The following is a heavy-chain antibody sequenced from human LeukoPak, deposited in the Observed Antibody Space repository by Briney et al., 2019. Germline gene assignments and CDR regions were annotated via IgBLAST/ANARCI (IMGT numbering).Heavy chain of an antibody. V-gene: IGHV4-30-2*01. J-gene: IGHJ4*02. CDR2: IYHSGST. CDR1: GGSISSGGYY. Sequence: SETLSLTCTVSGGSISSGGYYWSWIRQPPGKGLEWIGYIYHSGSTNYNPSLKSRVTISVDKSKNQFSLKLSSVTAADTAVYYCARAHHRIAAARLFYWGQGTLVTVSS. CDR3: ARAHHRIAAARLFY. D-gene: IGHD6-13*01.